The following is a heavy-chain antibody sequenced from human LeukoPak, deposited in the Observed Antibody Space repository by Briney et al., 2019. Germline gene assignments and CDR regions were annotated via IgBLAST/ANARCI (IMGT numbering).Heavy chain of an antibody. Sequence: ASVKVSCKASGYTFTSYGISWVRQAPGQGLEWMGWISAYNGNTNYAQKLQGRVTMTTDTPTSTAYMELRSLRSDDTAVYYCARDEQWLVPISRPFYGMDVWGQETTVTVSS. D-gene: IGHD6-19*01. CDR3: ARDEQWLVPISRPFYGMDV. V-gene: IGHV1-18*01. CDR1: GYTFTSYG. J-gene: IGHJ6*02. CDR2: ISAYNGNT.